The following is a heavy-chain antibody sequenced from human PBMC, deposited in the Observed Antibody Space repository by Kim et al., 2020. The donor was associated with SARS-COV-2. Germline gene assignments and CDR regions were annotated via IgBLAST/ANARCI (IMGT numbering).Heavy chain of an antibody. CDR3: ARDRMVYASDYYYGMDV. D-gene: IGHD2-8*01. CDR2: IYYSGST. V-gene: IGHV4-31*03. J-gene: IGHJ6*02. Sequence: SETLSLTCTVSGGSISSGGYYWSWIRQHPGKGLEWIGYIYYSGSTYYNPSLKSRVTISVDTSKNQFSLKLSSVTAADTAVYYCARDRMVYASDYYYGMDVWGQGTTVTVSS. CDR1: GGSISSGGYY.